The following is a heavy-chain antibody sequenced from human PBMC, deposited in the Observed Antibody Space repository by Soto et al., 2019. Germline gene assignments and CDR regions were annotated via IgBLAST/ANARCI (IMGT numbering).Heavy chain of an antibody. CDR1: GYTFTSYG. Sequence: GASVKVSCKASGYTFTSYGISWVRQAPGQGLEWMGGISAYNGNTNYAQKLQGRVTMTTDTSTSTAYMELRSLRSDDTAVYYCARLARIAAAGSSDNWFDPWGQGTLVTVSS. V-gene: IGHV1-18*01. CDR3: ARLARIAAAGSSDNWFDP. D-gene: IGHD6-13*01. CDR2: ISAYNGNT. J-gene: IGHJ5*02.